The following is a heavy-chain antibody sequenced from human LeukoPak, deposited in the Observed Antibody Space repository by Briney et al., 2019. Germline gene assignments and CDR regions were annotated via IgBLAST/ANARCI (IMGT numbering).Heavy chain of an antibody. CDR1: GGSFSGYY. J-gene: IGHJ3*02. CDR2: INHSGST. V-gene: IGHV4-34*01. CDR3: ARGIQLWSTNAFDI. D-gene: IGHD5-18*01. Sequence: SETLSLTCAVYGGSFSGYYWSWIRQPPGKGLGWIGEINHSGSTNYNPSLKSRVTISVDTSKNQFSLKLSSVTAADTAVYYCARGIQLWSTNAFDIWGQGTMVTVSS.